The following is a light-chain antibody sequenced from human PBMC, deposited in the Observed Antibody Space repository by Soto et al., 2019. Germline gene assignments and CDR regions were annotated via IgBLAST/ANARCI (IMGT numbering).Light chain of an antibody. CDR1: QSVSSN. V-gene: IGKV3-15*01. Sequence: EIVMTQSPATLSVSPGERATLSCRASQSVSSNLAWYQQKPGQAPRLLIYGASTRATGIPDRFSGGGSGTDFTLTISRLEPEDFAVYYCHQYDSWTFGQGTKVDIK. CDR2: GAS. J-gene: IGKJ1*01. CDR3: HQYDSWT.